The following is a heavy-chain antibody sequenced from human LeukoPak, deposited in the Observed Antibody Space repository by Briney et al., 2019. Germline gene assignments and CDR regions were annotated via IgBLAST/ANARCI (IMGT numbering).Heavy chain of an antibody. CDR1: GFIFRTYA. D-gene: IGHD3-22*01. V-gene: IGHV3-23*01. CDR3: AKLPVDSTRYYGMDV. Sequence: GGSLRLSCAASGFIFRTYAMSWVRQAPGKGLEWVSALSGSGDKTFYADSVKGRFTISRDNSKNTLYLQMNSLRAEDTAVYYCAKLPVDSTRYYGMDVWGQGTTVTVSS. J-gene: IGHJ6*02. CDR2: LSGSGDKT.